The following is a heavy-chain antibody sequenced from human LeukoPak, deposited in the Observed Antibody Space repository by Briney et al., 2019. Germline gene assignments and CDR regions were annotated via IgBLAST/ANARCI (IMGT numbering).Heavy chain of an antibody. Sequence: GGSLRLSCAASGFTFSSVAMSWVRQAPGKGLEWVSVIATTGNTYDAVSGKGRFTISRDDSKNTVYLQMNSLRGGDTALYYRVKGLGNSGWSADPWGQGTLVTVSS. D-gene: IGHD6-19*01. CDR3: VKGLGNSGWSADP. CDR1: GFTFSSVA. V-gene: IGHV3-23*01. J-gene: IGHJ5*02. CDR2: IATTGNT.